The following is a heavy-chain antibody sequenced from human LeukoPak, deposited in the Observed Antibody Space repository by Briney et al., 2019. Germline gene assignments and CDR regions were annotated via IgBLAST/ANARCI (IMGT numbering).Heavy chain of an antibody. Sequence: SETLSLTCTVSGGSMSGYYWTWIRQPAGKGLEWIGRIYTSGNTNYNPSLKSRVTMSVDTSKNQFSLRVTSVTAADTAVYYCARGSELLRDGFDIWGQGTMVTVPS. V-gene: IGHV4-4*07. CDR1: GGSMSGYY. J-gene: IGHJ3*02. CDR3: ARGSELLRDGFDI. CDR2: IYTSGNT. D-gene: IGHD2-21*01.